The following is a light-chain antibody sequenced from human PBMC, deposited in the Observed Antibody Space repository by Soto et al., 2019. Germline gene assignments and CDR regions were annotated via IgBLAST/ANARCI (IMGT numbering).Light chain of an antibody. CDR3: QQYNDIWT. CDR1: QSISSW. Sequence: DIQMTQSPSTLSASVGDRVTITCRASQSISSWLAWYQQKPGKAPKLLIYKASTLQSGVPSRFSGSGSGTEFTLAISSLQPDDSATYYCQQYNDIWTFGQGTKVDIK. CDR2: KAS. J-gene: IGKJ1*01. V-gene: IGKV1-5*03.